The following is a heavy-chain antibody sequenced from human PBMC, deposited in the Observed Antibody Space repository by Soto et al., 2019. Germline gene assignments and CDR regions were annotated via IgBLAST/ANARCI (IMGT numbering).Heavy chain of an antibody. D-gene: IGHD1-26*01. Sequence: SETLSLTCAVSGGSISSGGYSWSWIRQPPGKGLEWIGYIYHSGSTYYNPSLKSRVTISVDRSKNQFSLKLSSVTAADTAVYYCARSGSYLWFDPWGQGTLVTVSS. J-gene: IGHJ5*02. V-gene: IGHV4-30-2*01. CDR3: ARSGSYLWFDP. CDR1: GGSISSGGYS. CDR2: IYHSGST.